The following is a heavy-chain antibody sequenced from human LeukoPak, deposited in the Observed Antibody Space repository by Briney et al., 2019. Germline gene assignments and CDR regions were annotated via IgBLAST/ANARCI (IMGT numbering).Heavy chain of an antibody. J-gene: IGHJ5*02. Sequence: GGSLRLSCAASGFTFSNYAMAWVRRAPGKGLEWVSSITAGGGAFYSGSVRGRFTISRDNSKNTLYLQMNSLRAEDTALYYCAKDLRGTTYGNFDPWGQGTLVTVSS. CDR3: AKDLRGTTYGNFDP. D-gene: IGHD1-14*01. CDR2: ITAGGGA. CDR1: GFTFSNYA. V-gene: IGHV3-23*01.